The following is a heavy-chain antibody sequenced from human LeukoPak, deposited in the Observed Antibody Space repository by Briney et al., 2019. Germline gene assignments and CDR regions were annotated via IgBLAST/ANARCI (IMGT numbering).Heavy chain of an antibody. V-gene: IGHV1-3*01. D-gene: IGHD3-22*01. CDR1: GYTFTSYA. CDR3: ARDSHYYESSGYNQGDFDY. J-gene: IGHJ4*02. Sequence: ASVKVSCKASGYTFTSYAMHWVRQAPGQRLEWMGWINAGNGNTKYSQKFQDRVTITRDTSASTAYMELSSLRSEDTAMYYCARDSHYYESSGYNQGDFDYWGQGTLVTVSS. CDR2: INAGNGNT.